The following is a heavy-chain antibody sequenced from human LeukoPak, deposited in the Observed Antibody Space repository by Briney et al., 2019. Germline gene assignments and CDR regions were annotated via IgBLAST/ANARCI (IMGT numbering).Heavy chain of an antibody. V-gene: IGHV3-48*03. CDR2: ISSGGYTI. J-gene: IGHJ3*01. D-gene: IGHD5-24*01. Sequence: GGSLRLSCAVSGLPFSHYDMNWVRQAPGKGLEWVSSISSGGYTIKYHDSVRGRFIISRDNANNSLYLQMNSLRADDTAVYYCAMKAVPRPRLHDAFDFWGQGTVVSVSS. CDR3: AMKAVPRPRLHDAFDF. CDR1: GLPFSHYD.